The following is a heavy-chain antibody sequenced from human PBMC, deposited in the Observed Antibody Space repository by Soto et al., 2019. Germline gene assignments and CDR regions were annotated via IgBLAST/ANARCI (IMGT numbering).Heavy chain of an antibody. D-gene: IGHD2-15*01. Sequence: SETLSLTCAVSGGSISSGGYSWSWIRQPPGKGLEWIGYIYHSGSTYYNPSLKSRVTISVDRSKNQFSLKLSSVTAADTAVYYCARDCGSFGGGGCYFNRMYVCGQGTTVTVSS. CDR2: IYHSGST. CDR3: ARDCGSFGGGGCYFNRMYV. J-gene: IGHJ6*02. V-gene: IGHV4-30-2*01. CDR1: GGSISSGGYS.